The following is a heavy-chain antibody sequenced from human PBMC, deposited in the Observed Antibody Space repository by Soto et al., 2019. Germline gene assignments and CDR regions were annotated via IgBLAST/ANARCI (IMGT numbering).Heavy chain of an antibody. Sequence: QVQLQESGPGLVKPSQTLSLTCTVSGGSISSGGYFWXXXRQHPGKGLEWIGHIYNSGGSHYNPSLKSRXXTSXXXXXXXXXXXXXXXXXXXXXXXXXXXXXXXXXXXXXXXXYFDYWGQGTLVTVSS. CDR1: GGSISSGGYF. CDR2: IYNSGGS. J-gene: IGHJ4*02. V-gene: IGHV4-31*03. CDR3: XXXXXXXXXXXXXXXXYFDY.